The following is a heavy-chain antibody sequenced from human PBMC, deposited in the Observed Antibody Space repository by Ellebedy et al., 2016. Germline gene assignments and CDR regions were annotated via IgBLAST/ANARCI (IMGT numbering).Heavy chain of an antibody. J-gene: IGHJ4*02. D-gene: IGHD3-16*01. CDR3: ARGSDYNLFDY. Sequence: SETLSLTXAVYGESFSGYYWSWIRQAPGKGLEWIGEINHSGSTNYNPSLKSRVTISVDTSKNQFSLKLSSVTAADTAVYYCARGSDYNLFDYWGQGTLVTVSS. V-gene: IGHV4-34*01. CDR2: INHSGST. CDR1: GESFSGYY.